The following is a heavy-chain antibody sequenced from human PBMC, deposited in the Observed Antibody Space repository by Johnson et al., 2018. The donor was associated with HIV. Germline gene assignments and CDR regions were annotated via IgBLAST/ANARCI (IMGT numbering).Heavy chain of an antibody. Sequence: VQLVESGGGVVQPGRSLRLSCAASGFTFSSFGMHWVRQAPGKGLEWVAFIRYDGSNKYFAASVKGRFTISRDNSKNTLYLQMNSLRAEDTAVYYCAKGGSGTTRIRAQKGAFDIWGQGTMVTVSS. CDR3: AKGGSGTTRIRAQKGAFDI. V-gene: IGHV3-30*02. CDR1: GFTFSSFG. J-gene: IGHJ3*02. CDR2: IRYDGSNK. D-gene: IGHD6-19*01.